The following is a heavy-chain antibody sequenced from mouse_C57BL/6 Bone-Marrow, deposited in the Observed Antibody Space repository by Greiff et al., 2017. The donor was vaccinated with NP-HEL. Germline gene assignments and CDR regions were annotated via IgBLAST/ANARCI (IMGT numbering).Heavy chain of an antibody. CDR2: IYPGDGDT. D-gene: IGHD1-1*01. V-gene: IGHV1-80*01. J-gene: IGHJ4*01. CDR3: AYITTGVATRAMDY. Sequence: QVQLKESGAELVKPGASVKISCKASGYAFSSYWMNWVKQRPGKGLEWIGQIYPGDGDTNYNGKFKGKATLTADQSSRTAYMQLSSLTSEDSAVYFCAYITTGVATRAMDYWGQGTSVTVSS. CDR1: GYAFSSYW.